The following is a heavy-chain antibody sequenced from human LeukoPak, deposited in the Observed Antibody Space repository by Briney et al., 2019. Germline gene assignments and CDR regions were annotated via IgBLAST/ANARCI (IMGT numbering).Heavy chain of an antibody. CDR1: GFTFSNYA. CDR2: IRYDGSNK. Sequence: PGGSLRLSCAASGFTFSNYAMHWVRRAPGKGLEWVAFIRYDGSNKYYADSVKGRFTISRDNSKNTLYLQMNSLRAEDTAVYYCAKTGLTYYDFWSGYFGFDYWGQGTLVTVSS. D-gene: IGHD3-3*01. J-gene: IGHJ4*02. CDR3: AKTGLTYYDFWSGYFGFDY. V-gene: IGHV3-30*02.